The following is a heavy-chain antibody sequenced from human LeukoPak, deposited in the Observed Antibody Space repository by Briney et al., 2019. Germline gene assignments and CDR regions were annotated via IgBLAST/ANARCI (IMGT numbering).Heavy chain of an antibody. CDR1: GYTFTGYY. CDR3: ARNYYGSGSYHNWFDP. V-gene: IGHV1-2*04. D-gene: IGHD3-10*01. J-gene: IGHJ5*02. CDR2: INPNSGGT. Sequence: ASVKVSCKASGYTFTGYYMHWVRQAPGQGLEWMGWINPNSGGTNYAQKFQGWVTMTRDTSISTAYMELSRLRSDDTAVYYCARNYYGSGSYHNWFDPWGQGTLVTVSS.